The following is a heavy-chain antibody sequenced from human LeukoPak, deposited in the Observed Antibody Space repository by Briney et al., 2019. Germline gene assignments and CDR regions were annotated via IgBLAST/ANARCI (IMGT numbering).Heavy chain of an antibody. CDR3: ARGYCSGGTCYLVENWFDP. CDR2: IIPNSGDT. D-gene: IGHD2-15*01. Sequence: ASVKVSCKASGGTFSTYGISWVRQAPGQGLEWVGRIIPNSGDTDYAQNFQGRVTMTRDTSISTAYMELTNLRSDDTAVYYCARGYCSGGTCYLVENWFDPWGQGTLVTVSS. CDR1: GGTFSTYG. V-gene: IGHV1-8*02. J-gene: IGHJ5*02.